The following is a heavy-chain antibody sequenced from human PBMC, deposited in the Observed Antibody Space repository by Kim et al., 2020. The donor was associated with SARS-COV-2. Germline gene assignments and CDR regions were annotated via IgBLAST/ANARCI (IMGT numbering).Heavy chain of an antibody. J-gene: IGHJ6*02. V-gene: IGHV3-48*03. CDR1: GFTFSSYE. D-gene: IGHD1-1*01. Sequence: GGSLRLSCAASGFTFSSYEMNWVRQAPGKGLEWVSYIGGSGSSIYYADSVKGRFTISRDNAKKSLYLQMNSLRAEDTAVYYCATGLAYGMDVWGQGTTVTVSS. CDR3: ATGLAYGMDV. CDR2: IGGSGSSI.